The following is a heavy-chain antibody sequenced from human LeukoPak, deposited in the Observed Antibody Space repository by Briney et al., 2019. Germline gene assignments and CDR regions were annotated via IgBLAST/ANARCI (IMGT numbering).Heavy chain of an antibody. J-gene: IGHJ4*02. D-gene: IGHD3-22*01. CDR1: GGSISSGGYY. Sequence: SETLSLTCTVSGGSISSGGYYWSWIRQHPGMGLEWIGYIYYSGSTYYNPSLKSRVTISIDTSNNQFSLKLSSVTAADTAVYYCARADSSGYSYFDYWGQRTLVTVSS. CDR3: ARADSSGYSYFDY. V-gene: IGHV4-31*03. CDR2: IYYSGST.